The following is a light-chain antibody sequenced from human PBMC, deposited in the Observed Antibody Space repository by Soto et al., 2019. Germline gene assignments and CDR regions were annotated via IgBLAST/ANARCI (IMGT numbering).Light chain of an antibody. Sequence: DIQMTQSPSTLSASIGDRVTITCRASQTINNWLAWYQQKPGKAPNLLIYHASNLETGVPSRFSGSAFGTEFTLTISSLQPDDFATYHCQHYNSYPWTFGQGTKV. J-gene: IGKJ1*01. CDR1: QTINNW. CDR2: HAS. CDR3: QHYNSYPWT. V-gene: IGKV1-5*01.